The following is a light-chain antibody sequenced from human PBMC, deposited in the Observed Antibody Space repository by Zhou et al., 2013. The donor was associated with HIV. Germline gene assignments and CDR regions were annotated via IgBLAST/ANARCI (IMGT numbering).Light chain of an antibody. CDR3: QQYNSDSET. Sequence: DIQMTQSPSTLSASVGDRVTITCRASQSILMWLAWYQQKPGKAPKLLIYKASNLESGVPSRFSGSGSGTEFTLTISSLQPEDFATYYCQQYNSDSETFGQGTKVEMK. CDR2: KAS. CDR1: QSILMW. J-gene: IGKJ1*01. V-gene: IGKV1-5*03.